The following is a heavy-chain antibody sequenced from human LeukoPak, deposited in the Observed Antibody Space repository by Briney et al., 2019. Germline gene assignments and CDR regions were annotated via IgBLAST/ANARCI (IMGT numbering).Heavy chain of an antibody. V-gene: IGHV4-61*02. CDR3: ARECYDSSLDAFDI. D-gene: IGHD3-22*01. J-gene: IGHJ3*02. CDR1: GGSISSGSYD. Sequence: SETLSLTCTVSGGSISSGSYDWSWIRQPAGKGLDWIGRIYTSGSTNYNPSLKSRVTISVDTSKNQFSLKLSSVTAADTAVYYCARECYDSSLDAFDIWGQGTMVTVSS. CDR2: IYTSGST.